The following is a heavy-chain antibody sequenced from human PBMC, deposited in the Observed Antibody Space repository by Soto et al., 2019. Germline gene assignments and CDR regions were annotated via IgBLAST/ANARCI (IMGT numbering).Heavy chain of an antibody. D-gene: IGHD3-22*01. CDR1: GYSFTSYW. Sequence: PGESLKISCKGSGYSFTSYWIGWVRQMPGKGLEWMGIIYPGDSDTRYSPSLQGQVTISADKSISTAYLQWSSLKASDTAMYYCARLSGDDSSGYYYQGGYYGMDVWGQGTTVAVSS. CDR3: ARLSGDDSSGYYYQGGYYGMDV. J-gene: IGHJ6*02. CDR2: IYPGDSDT. V-gene: IGHV5-51*01.